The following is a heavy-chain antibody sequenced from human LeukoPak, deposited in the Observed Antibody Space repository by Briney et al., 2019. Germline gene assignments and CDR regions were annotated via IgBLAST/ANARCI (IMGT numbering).Heavy chain of an antibody. V-gene: IGHV4-59*01. CDR3: ARGAITMVRGVIPPFDY. J-gene: IGHJ4*02. Sequence: PSETLSLTCTVSGGSISSYYWSWIRQPPGKGLEWIGYIYYSGSTNYNPSLKSRVTISVDTSKNQFSLKLSSVTAADTAVYYCARGAITMVRGVIPPFDYWGQGTLDTVSS. CDR1: GGSISSYY. D-gene: IGHD3-10*01. CDR2: IYYSGST.